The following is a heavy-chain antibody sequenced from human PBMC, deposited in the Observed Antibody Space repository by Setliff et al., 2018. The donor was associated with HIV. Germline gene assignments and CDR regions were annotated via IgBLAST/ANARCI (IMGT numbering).Heavy chain of an antibody. J-gene: IGHJ4*02. D-gene: IGHD4-17*01. V-gene: IGHV1-2*02. CDR3: TRSTTAD. CDR2: IYPNTGGT. Sequence: ASVKVSCKASGYTFTEFYVHWVRRAPGEGLEWIGWIYPNTGGTNYAQKFQGRVTMTRDTSIRTAYMELRMLTSDDTAIYYCTRSTTADWGQGTMVTV. CDR1: GYTFTEFY.